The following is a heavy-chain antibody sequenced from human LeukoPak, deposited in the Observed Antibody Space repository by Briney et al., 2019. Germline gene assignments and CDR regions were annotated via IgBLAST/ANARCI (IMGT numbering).Heavy chain of an antibody. J-gene: IGHJ3*02. D-gene: IGHD4-17*01. CDR1: GFTFSSYG. CDR2: ISYDGSNK. CDR3: AKDGDYGDYWGGGFDAFDI. Sequence: PGVSLRLSCAASGFTFSSYGMHWVRQAPGKGLEWVAVISYDGSNKYYADSVKGRFTISRDNSKNTLYLQMNSLRAEDTAVYYCAKDGDYGDYWGGGFDAFDIWGQGTMVTVSS. V-gene: IGHV3-30*18.